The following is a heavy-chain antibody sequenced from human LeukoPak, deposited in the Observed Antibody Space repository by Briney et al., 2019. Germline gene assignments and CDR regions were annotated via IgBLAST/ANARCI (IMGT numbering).Heavy chain of an antibody. Sequence: PSETLSLTYAVYGGSFSGYYWSWIRQPPGKGLEWIGEINHSGSTNYNPCLKSRVTISGDTSKNQFSLKLSSVTAADTAVYFCARVGYSYVINDWSRTGLGAYPTKYYYHMDIWGKGTTVTVSS. CDR2: INHSGST. V-gene: IGHV4-34*01. CDR1: GGSFSGYY. CDR3: ARVGYSYVINDWSRTGLGAYPTKYYYHMDI. D-gene: IGHD5-18*01. J-gene: IGHJ6*03.